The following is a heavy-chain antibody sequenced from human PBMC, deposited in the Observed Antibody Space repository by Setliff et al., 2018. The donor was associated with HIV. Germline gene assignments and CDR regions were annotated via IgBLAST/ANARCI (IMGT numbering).Heavy chain of an antibody. D-gene: IGHD3-9*01. V-gene: IGHV3-15*05. CDR2: IRSKVDGGAA. J-gene: IGHJ4*02. Sequence: LRLSCAASGFTFSNAWMNWVRQAPGKGLEWVGRIRSKVDGGAADYAAPVKGRFTISRDDSKNTLYLQMSSLKTEDTAVYYCTTESVFLDYFFDYWGQGTLVTVS. CDR1: GFTFSNAW. CDR3: TTESVFLDYFFDY.